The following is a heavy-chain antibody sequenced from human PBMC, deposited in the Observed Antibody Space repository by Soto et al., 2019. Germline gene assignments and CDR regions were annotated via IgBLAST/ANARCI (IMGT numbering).Heavy chain of an antibody. CDR1: GFTFSGSV. J-gene: IGHJ4*02. CDR2: IRSRDSDYAT. Sequence: EVQLVESGGGLVHPGGSLKLSWAVSGFTFSGSVMHWVRQAPGKGLEWLGRIRSRDSDYATSYAESVKGRVTISRDDSKNTAYLQVTSLKIEDTALYYCTTYGNSSKGFDYWGQGTLVTVSS. V-gene: IGHV3-73*01. D-gene: IGHD6-6*01. CDR3: TTYGNSSKGFDY.